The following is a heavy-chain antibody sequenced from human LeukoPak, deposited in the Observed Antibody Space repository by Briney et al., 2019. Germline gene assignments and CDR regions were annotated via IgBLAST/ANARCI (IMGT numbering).Heavy chain of an antibody. Sequence: GGSLRLSCAASGFTFSNYAMHWVRQAPGKGLEWVAVISDDGSNKYYGDPVKGRFTISRDNAKNTLYLQMNSLRAEDTAVYYCARLVPRTAASYYFDSWGQGTLVTVSS. V-gene: IGHV3-30*03. CDR1: GFTFSNYA. CDR3: ARLVPRTAASYYFDS. D-gene: IGHD6-13*01. J-gene: IGHJ4*02. CDR2: ISDDGSNK.